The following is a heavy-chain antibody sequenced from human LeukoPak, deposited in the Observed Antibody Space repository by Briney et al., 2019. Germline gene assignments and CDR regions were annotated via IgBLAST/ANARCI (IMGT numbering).Heavy chain of an antibody. CDR2: LYSGGDT. D-gene: IGHD3-10*01. V-gene: IGHV3-53*01. CDR3: GRGGRWELTDY. J-gene: IGHJ4*02. CDR1: GWTVSGTS. Sequence: GGSLGFSCAASGWTVSGTSMRWVRKAPGKPLEWVSVLYSGGDTHYADSVKGRFTISRDNSKNTLYLEMTNLRVEDTAVYYCGRGGRWELTDYWGQGTLVAVSS.